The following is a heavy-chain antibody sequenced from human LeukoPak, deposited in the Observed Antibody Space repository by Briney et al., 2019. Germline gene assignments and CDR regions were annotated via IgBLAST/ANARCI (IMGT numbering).Heavy chain of an antibody. D-gene: IGHD2-15*01. Sequence: RGSLRLSCAASGISFSNYSMNWVRQAPGKGLEWVSLISSSSRFIYYGDSVKGRFTISRDNAKKSLYLQMNGLRAEDTAVYYCARAVYCSGGGCFWYFDLWGRGTLVTVSS. J-gene: IGHJ2*01. CDR3: ARAVYCSGGGCFWYFDL. V-gene: IGHV3-21*01. CDR2: ISSSSRFI. CDR1: GISFSNYS.